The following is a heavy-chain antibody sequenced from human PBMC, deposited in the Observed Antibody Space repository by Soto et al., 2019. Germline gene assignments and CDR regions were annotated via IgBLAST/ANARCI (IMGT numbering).Heavy chain of an antibody. CDR1: GFTLSDYA. V-gene: IGHV3-23*01. D-gene: IGHD6-19*01. CDR3: AKTPRQWLVYVDD. Sequence: GGSLRLSCAASGFTLSDYAMTWVRQGPGKGLEWVSKISEGGDRKYYTDSVRGRFTISRDNTENTLYLQMNSLRAEDTAVYYCAKTPRQWLVYVDDSGQGTLVTVSS. J-gene: IGHJ4*02. CDR2: ISEGGDRK.